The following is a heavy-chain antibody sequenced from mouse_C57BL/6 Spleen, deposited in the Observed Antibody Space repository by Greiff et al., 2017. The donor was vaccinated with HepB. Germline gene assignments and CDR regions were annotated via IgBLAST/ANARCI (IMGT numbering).Heavy chain of an antibody. Sequence: EVMLVESGGGLVKPGGSLKLSCAASGFTFSSYAMSWVRQTPEKRLEWVATISDGGSYTYYPDNVKGRFTISRDNAKNNLYLQMSHLKSEDTAMYYCARDGERRGNYFDYWGQGTTLTVSS. J-gene: IGHJ2*01. CDR2: ISDGGSYT. CDR1: GFTFSSYA. V-gene: IGHV5-4*01. CDR3: ARDGERRGNYFDY. D-gene: IGHD2-12*01.